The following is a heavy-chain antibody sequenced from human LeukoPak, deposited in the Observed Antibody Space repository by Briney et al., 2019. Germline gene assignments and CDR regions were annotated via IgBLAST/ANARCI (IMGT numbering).Heavy chain of an antibody. CDR1: GLTFSRYS. D-gene: IGHD4-17*01. V-gene: IGHV3-21*04. J-gene: IGHJ3*02. CDR3: AKDPNGDYVGAFDS. Sequence: GGSLRLSCAASGLTFSRYSMSWVRQAPGKGLEWVSAISPDSNYIYYADSVEGRFTISRDNAKNSLYLQMNSLRVEDTAVYYCAKDPNGDYVGAFDSWGQGTMVTVSS. CDR2: ISPDSNYI.